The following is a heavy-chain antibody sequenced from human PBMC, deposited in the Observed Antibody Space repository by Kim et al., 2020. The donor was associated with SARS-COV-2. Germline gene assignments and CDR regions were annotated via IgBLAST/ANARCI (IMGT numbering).Heavy chain of an antibody. J-gene: IGHJ6*04. CDR2: RNGKT. Sequence: RNGKTGNVKNFQGRVTMSRDTSINTAYLELSSLRSEDTAVYYCARGENSGVWGKGTTVTVSS. V-gene: IGHV1-8*01. CDR3: ARGENSGV. D-gene: IGHD2-15*01.